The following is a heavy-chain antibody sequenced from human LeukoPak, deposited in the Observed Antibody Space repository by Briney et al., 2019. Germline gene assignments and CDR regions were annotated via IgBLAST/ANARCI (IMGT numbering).Heavy chain of an antibody. CDR2: INSDGSST. CDR3: ARDPPKLYGYFDL. J-gene: IGHJ2*01. CDR1: GFTFSSYW. V-gene: IGHV3-74*01. Sequence: GGSLRLSCAAAGFTFSSYWMHWVRHAPGKGLVWVSRINSDGSSTSYADSVKGRFTISRDNAKNTLYLQMNSLRAEDTAVYYCARDPPKLYGYFDLWGRGTLVTVSS.